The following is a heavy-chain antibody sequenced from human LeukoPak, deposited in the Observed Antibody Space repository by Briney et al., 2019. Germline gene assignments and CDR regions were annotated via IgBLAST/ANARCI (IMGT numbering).Heavy chain of an antibody. CDR3: ARTLFGAYNWFDP. Sequence: GGSLRLSCAASGINFSGYSMHWVRQAPGKGLEWVSSISSTSNYINYADSVKGRFTISRDNAKSSLYLQMNSLRVEDTAVYYCARTLFGAYNWFDPWGQGALVTVSS. D-gene: IGHD3-3*01. CDR1: GINFSGYS. J-gene: IGHJ5*02. V-gene: IGHV3-21*01. CDR2: ISSTSNYI.